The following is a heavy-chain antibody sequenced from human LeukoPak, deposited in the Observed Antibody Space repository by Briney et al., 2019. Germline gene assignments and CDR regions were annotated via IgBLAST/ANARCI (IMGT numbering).Heavy chain of an antibody. CDR1: GFTFSSYS. V-gene: IGHV3-21*01. CDR3: ARDWRTYIAVAGRDAFDI. D-gene: IGHD6-19*01. Sequence: GGSLRLSCAASGFTFSSYSMNWVRQAPGKGLEWVSSISSSSSYIYYADSVKGRFTISRDNAKNSLYLQMNSLRAEDTAVYYCARDWRTYIAVAGRDAFDIWGQGTMVTVSS. CDR2: ISSSSSYI. J-gene: IGHJ3*02.